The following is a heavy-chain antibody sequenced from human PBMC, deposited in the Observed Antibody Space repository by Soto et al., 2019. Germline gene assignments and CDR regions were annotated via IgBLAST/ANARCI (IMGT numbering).Heavy chain of an antibody. J-gene: IGHJ4*02. CDR3: ARRYGTVFDY. CDR1: GGSISSYY. D-gene: IGHD6-13*01. Sequence: ETLSLTCTVSGGSISSYYWSCIRQPPGKGLEWIGYIYYSGSTNYNPSLKSRVTISVDTSKNQFSLKLSSVTAADTAVYYCARRYGTVFDYWGQGTLVTVSS. V-gene: IGHV4-59*01. CDR2: IYYSGST.